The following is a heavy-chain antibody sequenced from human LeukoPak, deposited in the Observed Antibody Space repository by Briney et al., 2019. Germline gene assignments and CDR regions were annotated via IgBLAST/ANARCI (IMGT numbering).Heavy chain of an antibody. J-gene: IGHJ4*03. CDR2: IKSKTDGGTT. CDR3: TTDSTYSSSYDY. CDR1: GFTFSNAW. V-gene: IGHV3-15*01. D-gene: IGHD6-13*01. Sequence: PGGSLRLSCAASGFTFSNAWMSWVRQAPGKGLEWVGRIKSKTDGGTTDYAAPVKGRFTISRDDSKNTLYLQMNSLKTEDTAVYYCTTDSTYSSSYDYWGQGTTVTVSS.